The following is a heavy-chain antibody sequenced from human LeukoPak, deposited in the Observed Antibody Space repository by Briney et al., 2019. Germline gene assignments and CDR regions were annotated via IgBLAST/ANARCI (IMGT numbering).Heavy chain of an antibody. CDR2: ISGSGGST. D-gene: IGHD3-16*01. J-gene: IGHJ3*02. CDR3: AKDHGFDYDYVWGPYAFDI. V-gene: IGHV3-23*01. Sequence: GASLRLSCAASGFTFSSYAMSWVRQAPGKGLEWVSAISGSGGSTYYADSVKGRFTISRDNSKNTLYLQMNSLIAEDTAVYYCAKDHGFDYDYVWGPYAFDIWGQGTMVTVSS. CDR1: GFTFSSYA.